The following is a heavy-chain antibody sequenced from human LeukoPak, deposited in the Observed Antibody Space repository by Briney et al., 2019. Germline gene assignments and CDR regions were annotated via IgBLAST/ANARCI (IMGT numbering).Heavy chain of an antibody. Sequence: GGSLRLSCAASEFTFSTYWMTWVRQAPGKGLEWVADIKQDGSEKYYVDSVKGRFTISRQNAKKSLFLQMNSLRAEDTAVYYCARATMITFGGVIVPYYYYYMDVWGKGTTVTVSS. J-gene: IGHJ6*03. CDR2: IKQDGSEK. CDR3: ARATMITFGGVIVPYYYYYMDV. D-gene: IGHD3-16*02. CDR1: EFTFSTYW. V-gene: IGHV3-7*01.